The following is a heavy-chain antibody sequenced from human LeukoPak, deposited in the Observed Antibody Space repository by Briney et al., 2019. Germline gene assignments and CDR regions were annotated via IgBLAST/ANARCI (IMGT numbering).Heavy chain of an antibody. CDR2: INHSGST. J-gene: IGHJ4*02. CDR3: ARGRMGPDY. CDR1: GGSFSGYY. V-gene: IGHV4-34*01. Sequence: SETLCLTCAVYGGSFSGYYWSWIRQPPGKGLEWIGEINHSGSTNYNPSLKSRVTISVDTSKNQFSLKLSSVTAADTAVYYCARGRMGPDYWGQGTLVTVSS. D-gene: IGHD3-16*01.